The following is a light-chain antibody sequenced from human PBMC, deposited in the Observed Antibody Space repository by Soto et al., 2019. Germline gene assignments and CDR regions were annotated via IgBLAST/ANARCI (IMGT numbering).Light chain of an antibody. CDR3: QQTYSVPLT. Sequence: DSPMVHFPTSLSRPVGDRVTITCRASQYISNYLNWYQQKPGEAPKLLIHAASSVQSGVASRFSGSGSATDFTLTINSLQAEDSATYYCQQTYSVPLTFGGGTKVDIK. CDR1: QYISNY. J-gene: IGKJ4*01. CDR2: AAS. V-gene: IGKV1-39*01.